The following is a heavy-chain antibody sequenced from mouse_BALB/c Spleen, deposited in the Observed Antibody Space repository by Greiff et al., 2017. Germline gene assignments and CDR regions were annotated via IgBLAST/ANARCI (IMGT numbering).Heavy chain of an antibody. V-gene: IGHV5-6-2*01. CDR1: GFTFSSYY. CDR2: INSNGGST. CDR3: ARQQGNYYVMDY. D-gene: IGHD2-1*01. Sequence: DVHLVESGGGLVKLGGSLKLSCAASGFTFSSYYMSWVRQTPEKRLELVAAINSNGGSTYYPDTVKGRFTISRDNAKNTLYLQMSSLKSEDTALYYCARQQGNYYVMDYWGQGTSVTVSS. J-gene: IGHJ4*01.